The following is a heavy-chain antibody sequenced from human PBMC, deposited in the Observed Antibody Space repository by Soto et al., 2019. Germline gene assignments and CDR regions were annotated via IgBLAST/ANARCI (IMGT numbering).Heavy chain of an antibody. CDR3: GGGGGVGVAGSAAFDM. D-gene: IGHD3-3*01. Sequence: QLHLVQSGAVVKKPGASVTVSCSASGYPVTAYYMHWVRQAPGRGLEWMGGINPATGAAKYTQTFRGGDTVTGDTSRRTVFMDLGGLILGDTAVFSWGGGGGVGVAGSAAFDMWGQGTLVTVSS. CDR2: INPATGAA. CDR1: GYPVTAYY. J-gene: IGHJ3*02. V-gene: IGHV1-2*02.